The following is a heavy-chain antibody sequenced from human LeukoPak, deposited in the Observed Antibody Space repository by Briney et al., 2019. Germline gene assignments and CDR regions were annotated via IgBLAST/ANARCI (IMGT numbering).Heavy chain of an antibody. CDR2: IYSGGST. D-gene: IGHD3-9*01. Sequence: GGSLRLSCAASGFTVSSNYMSWVRQAPGKGLEWVSVIYSGGSTYYADSVKGRFTISRDNSKNTLYLQMNSLRAEDTAVYYCARGIGYFDWLFLYWGQGTLLTVSS. CDR1: GFTVSSNY. V-gene: IGHV3-53*01. J-gene: IGHJ4*02. CDR3: ARGIGYFDWLFLY.